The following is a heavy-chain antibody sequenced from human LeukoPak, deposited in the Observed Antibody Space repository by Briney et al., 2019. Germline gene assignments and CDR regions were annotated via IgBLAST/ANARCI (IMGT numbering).Heavy chain of an antibody. CDR3: AKEGAAPGPDFDY. V-gene: IGHV4-4*07. J-gene: IGHJ4*02. CDR1: GASIRNYY. D-gene: IGHD6-13*01. CDR2: IVPSGST. Sequence: PETLSLTCTVSGASIRNYYWSWIRQPAGKGLEWIGRIVPSGSTNYNPSLKSRVTMSVDTSKNQFSLKLNSVTAADTAVYYCAKEGAAPGPDFDYWGQGTLVIVSP.